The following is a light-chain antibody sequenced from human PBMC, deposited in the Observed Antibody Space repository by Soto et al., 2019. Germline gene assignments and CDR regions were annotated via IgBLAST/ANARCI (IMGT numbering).Light chain of an antibody. CDR2: RND. Sequence: QSVLTQPPSASGTPGQRVTISCSGTFSNLGSNFVFWYQQLPGAAPKLLISRNDQRPSGVPDRFSGSKSGTSASLAISGLRSEDEADYHCAAWDDSLRGVVFGAGTKVTVL. V-gene: IGLV1-47*01. J-gene: IGLJ2*01. CDR1: FSNLGSNF. CDR3: AAWDDSLRGVV.